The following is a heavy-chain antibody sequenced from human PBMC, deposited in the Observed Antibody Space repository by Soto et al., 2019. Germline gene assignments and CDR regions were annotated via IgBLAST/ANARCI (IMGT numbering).Heavy chain of an antibody. CDR1: GFTFSSYA. Sequence: GGSLRLSCAASGFTFSSYAMSWVRQAPGKGLEWVSAISGSGGSTYYADSVKGRFTISRDNSKNTLYLQMNSLRAEDTAVYYCAKYTPSFAYGGYAELDYWGQGTLVTVSS. CDR2: ISGSGGST. CDR3: AKYTPSFAYGGYAELDY. D-gene: IGHD5-12*01. V-gene: IGHV3-23*01. J-gene: IGHJ4*02.